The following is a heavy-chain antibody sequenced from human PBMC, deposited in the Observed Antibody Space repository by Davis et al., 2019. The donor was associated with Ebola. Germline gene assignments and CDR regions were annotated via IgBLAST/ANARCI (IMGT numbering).Heavy chain of an antibody. CDR1: GFTSSNYV. D-gene: IGHD2-15*01. Sequence: PWGSLRLSCAASGFTSSNYVMTWIRQAPGKGLEWVSSISVSGGTFYADSVKGRFTISRDNSKNTLHLQMNSLRVEDTAIYYCAKDTPNIWFDVGGQGTMVAVSS. J-gene: IGHJ3*01. V-gene: IGHV3-23*01. CDR3: AKDTPNIWFDV. CDR2: ISVSGGT.